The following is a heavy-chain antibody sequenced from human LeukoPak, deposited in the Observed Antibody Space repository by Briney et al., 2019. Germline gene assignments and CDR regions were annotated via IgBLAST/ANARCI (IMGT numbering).Heavy chain of an antibody. CDR1: GFTFSSYA. V-gene: IGHV3-23*01. D-gene: IGHD3-3*01. CDR2: ISGSGGST. J-gene: IGHJ4*02. Sequence: PGGSPRLSCAASGFTFSSYAMSWVRQAPGKGLEWVSAISGSGGSTYYADSVKGRFTISRDNSKNTLYLQMNSMRAEDTAVYYCATAIFGVLLQSVSPDYWGQGVLVTVSS. CDR3: ATAIFGVLLQSVSPDY.